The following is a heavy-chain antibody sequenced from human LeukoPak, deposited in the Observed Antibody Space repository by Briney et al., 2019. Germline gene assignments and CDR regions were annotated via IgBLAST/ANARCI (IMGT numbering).Heavy chain of an antibody. CDR2: IYYSGST. J-gene: IGHJ4*02. V-gene: IGHV4-59*01. CDR1: GGSISSYD. CDR3: AGLHGAGSYEIDY. D-gene: IGHD3-10*01. Sequence: PSETLSLTCTVSGGSISSYDWSWIRQPPGKGLEWIGYIYYSGSTNYNPSLKSRVTISVDTSKNQFSLKLSSVTAADTAVNYYAGLHGAGSYEIDYWGQGTLVTVSS.